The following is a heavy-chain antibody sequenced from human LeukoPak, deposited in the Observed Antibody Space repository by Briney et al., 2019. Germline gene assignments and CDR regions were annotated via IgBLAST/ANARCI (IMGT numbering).Heavy chain of an antibody. J-gene: IGHJ4*02. CDR3: ARVPPQYCSSSSCYSRSFDY. Sequence: SSETLSLTCTVSGGSISSYYWSWIRQPAGKGLEWIGRIYTSGSTNYNPSLKSRVTISEDTSENQFSLKMRSVTAADTALYYCARVPPQYCSSSSCYSRSFDYWGQGILVTVSS. V-gene: IGHV4-4*07. CDR2: IYTSGST. CDR1: GGSISSYY. D-gene: IGHD2-2*02.